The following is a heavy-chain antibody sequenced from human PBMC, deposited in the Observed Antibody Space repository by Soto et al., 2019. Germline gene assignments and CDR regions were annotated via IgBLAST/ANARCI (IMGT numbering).Heavy chain of an antibody. Sequence: SETLSVTSTVSGGSISSYYWIWMRKSPGKGLEWIGYIYYSGSTDYSPSLKSRVTISVDTSKNQFSLKLSSVTAADTAVYYCARVGEGTDMVTNWFDPWGQGTLVTVS. J-gene: IGHJ5*02. CDR2: IYYSGST. V-gene: IGHV4-59*01. CDR1: GGSISSYY. CDR3: ARVGEGTDMVTNWFDP. D-gene: IGHD5-18*01.